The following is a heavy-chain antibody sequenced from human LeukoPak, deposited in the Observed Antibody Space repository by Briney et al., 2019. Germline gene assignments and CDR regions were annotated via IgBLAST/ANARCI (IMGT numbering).Heavy chain of an antibody. D-gene: IGHD1-7*01. V-gene: IGHV3-11*01. Sequence: GGSLRLSCAASGFTFSDYYMSWIRQAPGKGLEWVSYISSSGSTIYYADSVKGRFTISRDNAKNSLYLQMNSLRAEDTAVYYCARSEWNYDIDYYYGMDVWGQGTTVTVSS. CDR3: ARSEWNYDIDYYYGMDV. J-gene: IGHJ6*02. CDR1: GFTFSDYY. CDR2: ISSSGSTI.